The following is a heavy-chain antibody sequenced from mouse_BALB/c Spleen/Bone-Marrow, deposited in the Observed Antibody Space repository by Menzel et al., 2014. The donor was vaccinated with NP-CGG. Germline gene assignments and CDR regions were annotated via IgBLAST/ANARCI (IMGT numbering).Heavy chain of an antibody. CDR3: ARGGIYYGSSSFAY. J-gene: IGHJ3*01. Sequence: QAQLKQSGPELVRPGVSVKISCKGSGYTFTDYAMHWVKQSHAKSLEWIGVISTYSGNTNYNQKFKGKATMTVDKSSSTAYMELARLTSEDSAIYYCARGGIYYGSSSFAYWGQGTLVTVSA. CDR2: ISTYSGNT. CDR1: GYTFTDYA. D-gene: IGHD1-1*01. V-gene: IGHV1-67*01.